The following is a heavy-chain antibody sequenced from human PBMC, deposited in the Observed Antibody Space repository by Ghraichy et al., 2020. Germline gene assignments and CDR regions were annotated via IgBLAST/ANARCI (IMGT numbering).Heavy chain of an antibody. CDR1: GFTVSSSY. Sequence: GGSLRLSCAASGFTVSSSYMSWVRQVPGKGLEWVSLIDSGGNTYYADSVKGRFTISRDNSKNSLYLHVNSLRAEDPAVYYCARSGSGGDFDYWGQGTLVTVSS. CDR2: IDSGGNT. CDR3: ARSGSGGDFDY. V-gene: IGHV3-53*01. D-gene: IGHD3-3*01. J-gene: IGHJ4*02.